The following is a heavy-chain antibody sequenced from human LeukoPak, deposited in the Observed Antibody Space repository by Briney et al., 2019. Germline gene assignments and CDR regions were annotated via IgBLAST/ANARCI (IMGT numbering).Heavy chain of an antibody. CDR1: GYTFTSYG. V-gene: IGHV1-18*01. D-gene: IGHD6-13*01. CDR2: ISAYNGNT. CDR3: ARGVESSSWFRHPYYYYGMDV. J-gene: IGHJ6*02. Sequence: ASVKVSCKASGYTFTSYGISWVRQAPGQGLEWMGWISAYNGNTNYAQKLQGRVTMTTDTSTSTAYMELRSLRSDDTAVYYCARGVESSSWFRHPYYYYGMDVWGQGTTVTVSS.